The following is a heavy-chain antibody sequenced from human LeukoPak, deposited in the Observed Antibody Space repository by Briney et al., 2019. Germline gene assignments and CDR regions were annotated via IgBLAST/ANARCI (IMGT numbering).Heavy chain of an antibody. D-gene: IGHD3-22*01. CDR3: ASDSQKYDSSGDFDY. J-gene: IGHJ4*02. Sequence: ASVKVSCKSSGYTFTGYYMHWVRQAPGQGLEWMGWINPNSGGTNYAQKFQGRVTMTRDTSISTAYMELSRLRSDDTAVYYCASDSQKYDSSGDFDYWGQGTLVTVSS. CDR2: INPNSGGT. V-gene: IGHV1-2*02. CDR1: GYTFTGYY.